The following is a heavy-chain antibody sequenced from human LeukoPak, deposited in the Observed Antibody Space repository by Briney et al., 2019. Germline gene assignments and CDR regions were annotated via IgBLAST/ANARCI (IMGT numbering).Heavy chain of an antibody. CDR2: IYHSGST. V-gene: IGHV4-38-2*02. CDR1: GYSISSGYY. D-gene: IGHD3-9*01. CDR3: ATQPSYYDILTGFYYYYYMDV. Sequence: SETLSLTCTVSGYSISSGYYWGWIRQPPGNGLEWIGSIYHSGSTYYNPSLKSRVTISVDTSKNQFSLKLSSVTAADTAVYYCATQPSYYDILTGFYYYYYMDVWGKGTTVTISS. J-gene: IGHJ6*03.